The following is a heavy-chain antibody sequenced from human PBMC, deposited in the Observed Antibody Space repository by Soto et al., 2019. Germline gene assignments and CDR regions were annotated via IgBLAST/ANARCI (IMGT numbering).Heavy chain of an antibody. J-gene: IGHJ3*02. CDR1: GGTFSSYA. D-gene: IGHD3-9*01. CDR3: ARHYDILTDPAENDAFDI. Sequence: QVQLVQSGAEVKKPGSSVKVSCKASGGTFSSYAISWVRQAPGQGLEWMGGIIPIFGTANYAQKFQGRVTITADESTSTAYMELSSLRSEDTAVYYCARHYDILTDPAENDAFDIWGQGTMVTVSS. CDR2: IIPIFGTA. V-gene: IGHV1-69*01.